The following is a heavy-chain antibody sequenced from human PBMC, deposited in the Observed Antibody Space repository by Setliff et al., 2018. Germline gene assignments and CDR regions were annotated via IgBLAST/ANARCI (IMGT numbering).Heavy chain of an antibody. J-gene: IGHJ4*01. CDR3: ARRSGDRGMTTGWPDDFDY. CDR2: ISTRNDDT. V-gene: IGHV1-18*04. CDR1: GYTFTNYY. D-gene: IGHD4-17*01. Sequence: EASVKVSCKASGYTFTNYYINWVRQAPGLGLEWMGWISTRNDDTGYAQKFKGRVTLTTDTSTNTAYMELRSLRSGDTAVYYCARRSGDRGMTTGWPDDFDYWGRGTLVTVSS.